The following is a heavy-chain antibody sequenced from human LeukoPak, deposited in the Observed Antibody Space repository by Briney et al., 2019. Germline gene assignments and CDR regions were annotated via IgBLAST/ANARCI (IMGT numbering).Heavy chain of an antibody. CDR2: IYSGGST. CDR3: ARDQAGSGWYYFDY. J-gene: IGHJ4*02. CDR1: GFTVSSNY. Sequence: PGGSLRLSCAASGFTVSSNYMSWVRQAPGKGLEWVSVIYSGGSTYYADSVKGRFTISRGNSKNTLYLQMNSLRAEDTAVYYCARDQAGSGWYYFDYWGQGTLVTVSS. V-gene: IGHV3-53*01. D-gene: IGHD6-19*01.